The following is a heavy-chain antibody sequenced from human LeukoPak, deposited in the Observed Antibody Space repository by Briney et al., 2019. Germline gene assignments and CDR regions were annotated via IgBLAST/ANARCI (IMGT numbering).Heavy chain of an antibody. CDR1: GYTFTGYY. D-gene: IGHD5-18*01. CDR3: ARADTAMVNDAFDI. Sequence: GASVKVSCKASGYTFTGYYMHWVRQAPGQGLEWMGWINPNSGGTNYAQKFQGWVTMTRDTSISTAYMELSRLRSDDTAVYYCARADTAMVNDAFDIWGQGTMATVSS. CDR2: INPNSGGT. V-gene: IGHV1-2*04. J-gene: IGHJ3*02.